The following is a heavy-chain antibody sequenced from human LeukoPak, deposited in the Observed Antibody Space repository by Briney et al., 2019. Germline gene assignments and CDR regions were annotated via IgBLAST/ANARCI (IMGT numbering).Heavy chain of an antibody. D-gene: IGHD3-10*01. J-gene: IGHJ6*02. CDR3: AKDRDYASGSPTQHYYGMDV. Sequence: PGGSLRLSCAASGFTFSSYWMHWVRQAPGKGLEWVSAISGSGGSTYYADSVKGRFTISRDNSKNTLYLQMNSLRAEDTAVYYCAKDRDYASGSPTQHYYGMDVWGQGTTVTVSS. V-gene: IGHV3-23*01. CDR2: ISGSGGST. CDR1: GFTFSSYW.